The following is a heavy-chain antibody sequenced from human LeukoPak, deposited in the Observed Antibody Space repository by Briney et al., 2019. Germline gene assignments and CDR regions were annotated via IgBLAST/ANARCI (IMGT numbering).Heavy chain of an antibody. J-gene: IGHJ6*02. V-gene: IGHV3-9*01. CDR3: ANDIGSGWPYYGMDV. CDR2: ISLNSGRI. Sequence: RSLRLSSAASGFTFDDYTMHWVRHDPGKGLERVSGISLNSGRIGYADSVKGRFIISRDNANNSLYLQMNSLRGENTALYYWANDIGSGWPYYGMDVWGQGTTVTVSS. D-gene: IGHD6-19*01. CDR1: GFTFDDYT.